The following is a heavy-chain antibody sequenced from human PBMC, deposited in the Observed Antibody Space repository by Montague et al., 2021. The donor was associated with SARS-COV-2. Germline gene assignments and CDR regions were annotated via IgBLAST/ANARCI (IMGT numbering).Heavy chain of an antibody. CDR3: ARGFDY. CDR1: GGSNSSYY. CDR2: IYYSGST. J-gene: IGHJ4*02. Sequence: SETLSLTCTVSGGSNSSYYWSWIRQPPGKGLEWIGYIYYSGSTNYNPSLKSRVTISVDTSKNQFSLKLSSVTAADTAVYYCARGFDYWGQGTLVTVSS. V-gene: IGHV4-59*01.